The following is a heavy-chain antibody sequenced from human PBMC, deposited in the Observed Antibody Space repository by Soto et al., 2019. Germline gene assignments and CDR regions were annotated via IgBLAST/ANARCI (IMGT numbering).Heavy chain of an antibody. V-gene: IGHV3-33*01. Sequence: QVQLVESGGGVVQPGRSLRLSCAASGFTFSSYGMHWVRQAPGKGLEWVAVIWYDGSNKYYADSVKGRFTISRDNSKNTLYLQMNSLRAEDTAVYYCARLGYCSSTSCHRYYNYGMDVWGQGTTVTVSS. D-gene: IGHD2-2*01. J-gene: IGHJ6*02. CDR1: GFTFSSYG. CDR3: ARLGYCSSTSCHRYYNYGMDV. CDR2: IWYDGSNK.